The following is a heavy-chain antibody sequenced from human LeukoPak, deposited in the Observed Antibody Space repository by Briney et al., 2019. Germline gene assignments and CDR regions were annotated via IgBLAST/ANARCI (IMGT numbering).Heavy chain of an antibody. V-gene: IGHV3-23*01. CDR1: GFTISSDA. D-gene: IGHD4-11*01. Sequence: GGSLRLSCAASGFTISSDAMTWVRQAPGKGLEWVSAISGSNTFYADSVKGRFIISRDDSKKTLYLQMNSLRAEDTAVYYCAKRRSKNSGPFDYWGQGTLVTVSP. CDR2: ISGSNT. CDR3: AKRRSKNSGPFDY. J-gene: IGHJ4*02.